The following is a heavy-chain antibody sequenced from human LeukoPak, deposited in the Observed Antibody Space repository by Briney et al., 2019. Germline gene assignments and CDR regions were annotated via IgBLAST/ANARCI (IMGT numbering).Heavy chain of an antibody. CDR3: ARVTGGKYYYCGMDV. CDR1: GYTFTSYG. V-gene: IGHV1-18*01. CDR2: ISAYNGNT. J-gene: IGHJ6*02. Sequence: ASVKVSCKASGYTFTSYGISWVRQAPGQGLEWMGWISAYNGNTNYAQKLQGRVTMTTDTSTSTAYMELRSLRSDDTAVYYCARVTGGKYYYCGMDVWGQGTTVTVSS. D-gene: IGHD4-23*01.